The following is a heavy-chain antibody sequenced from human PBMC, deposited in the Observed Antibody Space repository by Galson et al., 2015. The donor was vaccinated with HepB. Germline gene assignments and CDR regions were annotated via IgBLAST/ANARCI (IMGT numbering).Heavy chain of an antibody. D-gene: IGHD6-6*01. Sequence: TLSLTCTISGGSISSGAYYWTWIRQHPGKGLEWIGFIYYNGRTYYYPSLKSRLTMSADTSKNQFSLKLISLTAADTAVYFCARGSRGHWFDPWGQGTLVTVSS. CDR2: IYYNGRT. CDR3: ARGSRGHWFDP. V-gene: IGHV4-31*03. J-gene: IGHJ5*02. CDR1: GGSISSGAYY.